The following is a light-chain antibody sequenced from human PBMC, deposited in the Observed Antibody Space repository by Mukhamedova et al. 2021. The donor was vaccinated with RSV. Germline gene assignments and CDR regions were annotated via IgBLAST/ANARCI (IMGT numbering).Light chain of an antibody. Sequence: WYQRRVHGKAPKLLIYKATNLQSGVPSRFSGSGSGTEFTLTISSLQPDDFATYFCQQYITYWTFGQGTKVEIK. CDR2: KAT. J-gene: IGKJ1*01. CDR3: QQYITYWT. V-gene: IGKV1-5*03.